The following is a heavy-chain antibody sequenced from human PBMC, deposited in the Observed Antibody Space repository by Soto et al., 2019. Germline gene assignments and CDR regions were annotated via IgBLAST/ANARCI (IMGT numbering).Heavy chain of an antibody. CDR3: AKYVVWGATGIYYYIHV. J-gene: IGHJ6*03. V-gene: IGHV3-23*01. CDR1: GFTFSSYP. D-gene: IGHD1-26*01. CDR2: ISGSGGST. Sequence: GCCQRLSCAASGFTFSSYPMSWVLHAQGKGLEWVSAISGSGGSTYYADSVKGRFTISRDTSKNTLYLQMHSLRAEDTAVYYSAKYVVWGATGIYYYIHVLRKGRTVT.